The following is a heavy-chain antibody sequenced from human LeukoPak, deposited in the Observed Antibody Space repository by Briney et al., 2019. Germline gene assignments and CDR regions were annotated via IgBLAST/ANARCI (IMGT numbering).Heavy chain of an antibody. Sequence: SETLSLTCTVSDYSISNDYYWGWIRQPPGKGLEWIGSMYHRGSTYYNPSLKSRVTISIDTSKKQFSLKLSSVTAADTAVYYCARGLGVVVTAIHFDYWGQGTLVTVSS. D-gene: IGHD2-21*02. J-gene: IGHJ4*02. V-gene: IGHV4-38-2*02. CDR2: MYHRGST. CDR1: DYSISNDYY. CDR3: ARGLGVVVTAIHFDY.